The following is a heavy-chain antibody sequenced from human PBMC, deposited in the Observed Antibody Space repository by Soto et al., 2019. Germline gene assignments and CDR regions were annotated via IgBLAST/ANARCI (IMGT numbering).Heavy chain of an antibody. CDR2: ISSTGSTI. CDR1: GFTFSSYE. V-gene: IGHV3-48*03. CDR3: ATNPLMSASGYVGV. Sequence: GGSLRLSCAASGFTFSSYEMNWVRQAPGKGLEWLSYISSTGSTIYSADSLKGRFTISRDNAKNSLFLQMNGLRAEDTAVYYCATNPLMSASGYVGVWGQGTTVTVSS. D-gene: IGHD3-10*01. J-gene: IGHJ6*02.